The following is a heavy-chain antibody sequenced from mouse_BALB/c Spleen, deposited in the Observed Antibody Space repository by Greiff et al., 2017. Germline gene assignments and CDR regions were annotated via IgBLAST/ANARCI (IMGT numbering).Heavy chain of an antibody. J-gene: IGHJ3*01. V-gene: IGHV1-80*01. CDR1: GYAFSSYW. D-gene: IGHD2-4*01. CDR2: IYPGDGDT. CDR3: ARSLMITTTGGAD. Sequence: ESGAELVRPGSSVKISCKASGYAFSSYWMNWVKQRPGQGLEWIGQIYPGDGDTNYNGKFKGKATLTADKSSSTAYMQLSSLTSEDSAVYFCARSLMITTTGGADWGQGTLVTVSA.